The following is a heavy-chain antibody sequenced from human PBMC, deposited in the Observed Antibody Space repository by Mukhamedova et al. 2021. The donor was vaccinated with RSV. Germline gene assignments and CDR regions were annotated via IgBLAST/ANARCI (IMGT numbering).Heavy chain of an antibody. CDR3: ARDGDSSGYQDY. CDR2: IYYSGST. Sequence: GWIGYIYYSGSTNYNPSLKSRVTISVDTSKNQFSLKLSSVTAAATAVYYCARDGDSSGYQDYWCQGTLVTVSS. V-gene: IGHV4-59*01. D-gene: IGHD3-22*01. J-gene: IGHJ4*02.